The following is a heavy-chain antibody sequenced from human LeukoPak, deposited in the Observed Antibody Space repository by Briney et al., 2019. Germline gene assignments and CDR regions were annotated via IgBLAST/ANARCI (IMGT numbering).Heavy chain of an antibody. V-gene: IGHV3-53*01. CDR3: AKEGKYSSSSFDY. D-gene: IGHD6-6*01. CDR2: TYSGGST. J-gene: IGHJ4*02. CDR1: GFTVSSNY. Sequence: GGSLRLSCAASGFTVSSNYMSWVRQAPGKGLEWVSVTYSGGSTYYADSVKGRFTISRDNSKNTLYLQMNSLRAEDTAVYYCAKEGKYSSSSFDYWGQGTLVTVSS.